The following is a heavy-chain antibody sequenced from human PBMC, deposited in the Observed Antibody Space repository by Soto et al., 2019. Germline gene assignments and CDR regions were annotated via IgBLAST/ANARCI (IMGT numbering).Heavy chain of an antibody. J-gene: IGHJ2*01. CDR1: GGSISSGGCS. CDR2: IFDTGKT. CDR3: ACRDGDKRYFDL. V-gene: IGHV4-30-2*01. Sequence: QVQLQESGSGLVKASQTLSLTCTVSGGSISSGGCSWSWIRLPPGRALEWIGYIFDTGKTYYSASRKSPVTMSVDRAQNQFSLTLESVTAADTAIYFCACRDGDKRYFDLWGRGTLVTVSS.